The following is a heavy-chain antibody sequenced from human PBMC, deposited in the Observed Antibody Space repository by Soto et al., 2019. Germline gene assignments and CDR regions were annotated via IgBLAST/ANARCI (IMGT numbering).Heavy chain of an antibody. J-gene: IGHJ4*02. CDR3: ARDATANYDYIWGSYRFDY. CDR1: GGTFSSYA. V-gene: IGHV1-69*01. CDR2: IIPIFGTA. Sequence: QVQLVQSGAEVKKPGSSVKVSCKASGGTFSSYAISWVRQAPGQGLEWMGGIIPIFGTANYAQKFQGRVTITADESTSTAYMELSRLRSEDTAVYYCARDATANYDYIWGSYRFDYWGQGTLVTVSS. D-gene: IGHD3-16*02.